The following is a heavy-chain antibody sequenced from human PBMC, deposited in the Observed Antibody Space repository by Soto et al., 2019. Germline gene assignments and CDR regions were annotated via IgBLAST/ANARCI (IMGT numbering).Heavy chain of an antibody. CDR1: GYSFTSYW. CDR3: ARGVRTSRYFDY. Sequence: GESLKISCKGSGYSFTSYWIGWVRQMPGKGLEYMGIIYPADSDTRYSPSFQGQVTISADKSISTVYLQWSSLKASDTAMYFCARGVRTSRYFDYWGQGTLVTVSS. J-gene: IGHJ4*02. V-gene: IGHV5-51*01. CDR2: IYPADSDT. D-gene: IGHD2-2*01.